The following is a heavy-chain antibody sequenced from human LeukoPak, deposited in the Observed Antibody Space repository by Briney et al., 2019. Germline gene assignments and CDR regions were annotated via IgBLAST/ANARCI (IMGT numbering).Heavy chain of an antibody. D-gene: IGHD3-10*01. CDR3: ARVEIDYYDSGKAFDI. Sequence: VASVKVSCKASGYTFTGYYMHWVRQAPGQGLEWMGWINPNSGGTNYAQKFQGRVTMTRDTSISTAYMELSRLRSDDTAVYYCARVEIDYYDSGKAFDIWGQGTMVTVSS. CDR2: INPNSGGT. J-gene: IGHJ3*02. CDR1: GYTFTGYY. V-gene: IGHV1-2*02.